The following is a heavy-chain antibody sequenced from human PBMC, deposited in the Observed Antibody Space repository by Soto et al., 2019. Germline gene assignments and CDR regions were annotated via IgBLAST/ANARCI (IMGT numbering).Heavy chain of an antibody. CDR2: IYYSGST. CDR1: GGSISSYY. V-gene: IGHV4-59*01. D-gene: IGHD5-12*01. Sequence: QVQLQESGPGLVKPSETLSLTCTVSGGSISSYYWSWIRQPPGKGLEWIGHIYYSGSTNYNPSLKSRVTISVDTSKNQFSLKLSSVTAADTAVYYCARAVRASGNWFDPWGQGTLVTVSS. CDR3: ARAVRASGNWFDP. J-gene: IGHJ5*02.